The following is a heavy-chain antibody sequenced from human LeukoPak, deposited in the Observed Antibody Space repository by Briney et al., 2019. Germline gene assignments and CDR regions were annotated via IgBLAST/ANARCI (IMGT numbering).Heavy chain of an antibody. CDR2: ISGSGGST. V-gene: IGHV3-23*01. Sequence: GGSLRLSCAASGFTVSNNYMSWVRQAPGKGLEWVSAISGSGGSTYYADSVKGRFTTSRDNSKNTLYLQMNSLRAEDTAVYYCAKGLGDTAMVPNWFDPWGQGTLVTVSS. CDR3: AKGLGDTAMVPNWFDP. J-gene: IGHJ5*02. D-gene: IGHD5-18*01. CDR1: GFTVSNNY.